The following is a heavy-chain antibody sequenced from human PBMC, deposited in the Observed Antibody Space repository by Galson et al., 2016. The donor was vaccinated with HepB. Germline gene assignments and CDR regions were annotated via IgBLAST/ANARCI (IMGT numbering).Heavy chain of an antibody. V-gene: IGHV6-1*01. CDR3: VRVLGQWLAFYYGFDV. CDR2: TYYRSKWYS. J-gene: IGHJ6*02. Sequence: AISGDSVSSNSAAWNWIRQSPSRGLEWLGRTYYRSKWYSDYAPSVKSRITINPDTSKNQFSLQLKSVTPEDTAVYYCVRVLGQWLAFYYGFDVWGQGTTVTVSS. CDR1: GDSVSSNSAA. D-gene: IGHD6-19*01.